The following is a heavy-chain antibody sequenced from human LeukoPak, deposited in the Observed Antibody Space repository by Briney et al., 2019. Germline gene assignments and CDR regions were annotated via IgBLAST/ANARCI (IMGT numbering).Heavy chain of an antibody. CDR3: ASLGSRVGQAVAEDYYYYGMDV. CDR1: GGSFSGYY. CDR2: INHSGST. J-gene: IGHJ6*02. D-gene: IGHD6-19*01. V-gene: IGHV4-34*01. Sequence: PSETLSLTCAVYGGSFSGYYWSWIRQPPGKGLEWIGEINHSGSTNYNPSLKSRVTISVDTSKNQFSLKLSSVTAADTAVYYCASLGSRVGQAVAEDYYYYGMDVWGQGTTVTVSS.